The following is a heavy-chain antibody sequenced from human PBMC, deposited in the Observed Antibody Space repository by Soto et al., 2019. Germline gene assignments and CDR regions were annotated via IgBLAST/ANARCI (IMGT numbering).Heavy chain of an antibody. V-gene: IGHV1-46*01. CDR3: ARANWWLRDDDAFDI. D-gene: IGHD5-12*01. J-gene: IGHJ3*02. CDR1: GYTFTSYY. Sequence: ASVKVSCKASGYTFTSYYMHWVRQAPGQGLEWMGIINPSGGSTSYAQKFQGRVTMTRDKSTSTVYMELSSLRSEDTAVYYCARANWWLRDDDAFDIWGQGTMVTVSS. CDR2: INPSGGST.